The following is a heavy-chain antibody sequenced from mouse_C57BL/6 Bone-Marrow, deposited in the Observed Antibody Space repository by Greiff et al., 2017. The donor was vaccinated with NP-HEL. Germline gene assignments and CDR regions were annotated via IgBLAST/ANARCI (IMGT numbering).Heavy chain of an antibody. CDR3: ARAGTSRDFDY. J-gene: IGHJ2*01. CDR1: GYTFTSYT. D-gene: IGHD4-1*01. CDR2: INPSSGYT. V-gene: IGHV1-4*01. Sequence: QVQLKQSGAELARPGASVKMSCKASGYTFTSYTMHWVNQRPGQGLEWIGYINPSSGYTKYNQKFKDKATLTADKSSSTAYMQLSSLTSEDSAVYYCARAGTSRDFDYWGQGTTLTVSS.